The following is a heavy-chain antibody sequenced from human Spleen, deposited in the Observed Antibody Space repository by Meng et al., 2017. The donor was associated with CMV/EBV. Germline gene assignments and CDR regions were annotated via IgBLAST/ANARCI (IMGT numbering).Heavy chain of an antibody. CDR2: ISASGGST. CDR1: GFTFSDYY. J-gene: IGHJ4*02. V-gene: IGHV3-20*04. CDR3: ANVGGSGSYYPPQNY. D-gene: IGHD1-26*01. Sequence: GGSLRLSCAASGFTFSDYYMSWVRQAPGKGLEWVSGISASGGSTGYADSVKGRFTISRDNAKNSLYLQMNSLRAEDTALYYCANVGGSGSYYPPQNYWGQGTLVTVSS.